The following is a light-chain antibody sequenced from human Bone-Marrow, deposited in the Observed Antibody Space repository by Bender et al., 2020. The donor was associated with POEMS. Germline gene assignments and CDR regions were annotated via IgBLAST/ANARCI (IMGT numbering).Light chain of an antibody. J-gene: IGLJ2*01. Sequence: LTQPASVSVAPGKPARITCGGYNIASLSVHWYQQRPGQAPVLVIFPGDKRPSGIPERFSASNSGNTATLTISGAQPLDEADYYCQAWDSNTVVFGGGTKLTVL. CDR2: PGD. V-gene: IGLV3-21*01. CDR1: NIASLS. CDR3: QAWDSNTVV.